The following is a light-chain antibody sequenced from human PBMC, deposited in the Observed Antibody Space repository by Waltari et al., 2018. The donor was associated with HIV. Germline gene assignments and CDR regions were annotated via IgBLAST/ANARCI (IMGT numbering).Light chain of an antibody. J-gene: IGLJ2*01. CDR3: SSYTSSDTVV. CDR2: EVS. Sequence: QSALTQPASVSGSPGQSITISCTGTTSAVVGYNSVSWSQQHPAKAPKLVILEVSSRPSGVSNRFSGSKSCNTASLTISGLQAEDEAYYYCSSYTSSDTVVFGGGTKVTVL. CDR1: TSAVVGYNS. V-gene: IGLV2-14*03.